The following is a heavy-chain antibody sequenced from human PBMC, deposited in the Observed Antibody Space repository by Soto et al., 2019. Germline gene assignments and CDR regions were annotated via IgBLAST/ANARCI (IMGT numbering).Heavy chain of an antibody. D-gene: IGHD3-3*01. V-gene: IGHV3-21*01. Sequence: GGSLRFSCAASGFTFSSYSMNWVRQAPGKGLEWVSSISSSSSYIYYADSVKGRFTISRDNAKNSLYLQMNSLRAEDTAVYYCARTTYYDFWSGYYTHYYYGMDVWGQGTTVTVSS. CDR3: ARTTYYDFWSGYYTHYYYGMDV. CDR1: GFTFSSYS. J-gene: IGHJ6*02. CDR2: ISSSSSYI.